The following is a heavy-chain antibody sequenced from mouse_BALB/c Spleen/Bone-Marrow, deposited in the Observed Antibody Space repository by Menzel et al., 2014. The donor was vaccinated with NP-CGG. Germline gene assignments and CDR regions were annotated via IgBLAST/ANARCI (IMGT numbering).Heavy chain of an antibody. V-gene: IGHV1-9*01. CDR1: GYTFSSDW. CDR3: ARTMIRGYFDV. Sequence: SGADLMKPGASIKISCKATGYTFSSDWIEWVKQRPGHGLEWIGEILPGSGSTNYNEKFKGEATFTADTSSNTAYVQLSSLTSEDSAVYYCARTMIRGYFDVWGAGTTVTVSS. D-gene: IGHD2-4*01. J-gene: IGHJ1*01. CDR2: ILPGSGST.